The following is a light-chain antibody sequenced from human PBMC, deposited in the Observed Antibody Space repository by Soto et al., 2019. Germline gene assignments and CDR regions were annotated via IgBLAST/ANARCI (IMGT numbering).Light chain of an antibody. J-gene: IGKJ1*01. CDR3: QQYGSSPWT. V-gene: IGKV3-20*01. CDR1: QSVSSNY. CDR2: AAS. Sequence: IVLTQSPCTLSLSPGERATLSCRASQSVSSNYLAWFQQKPGQAPRLLIYAASSRATGIPDRFSGSGSGTDFTLTISRLEPEDFAVYYCQQYGSSPWTFGQGAKVDI.